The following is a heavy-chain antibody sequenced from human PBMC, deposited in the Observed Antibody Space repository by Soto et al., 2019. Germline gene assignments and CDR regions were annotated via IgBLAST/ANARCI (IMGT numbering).Heavy chain of an antibody. CDR2: IYPGDSDT. D-gene: IGHD2-21*02. CDR1: GYSFTSYW. Sequence: GESLKISCKGSGYSFTSYWIGWVRQMPGKGLEWMGIIYPGDSDTRYSPSFQGQVTISADKSISTAYLQWSSLKASDTTMYYCARQSVVVTAIFDYWGQGTLVTVSS. J-gene: IGHJ4*02. CDR3: ARQSVVVTAIFDY. V-gene: IGHV5-51*01.